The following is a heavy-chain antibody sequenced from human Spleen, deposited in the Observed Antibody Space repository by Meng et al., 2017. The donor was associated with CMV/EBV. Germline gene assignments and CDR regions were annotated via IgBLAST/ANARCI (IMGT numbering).Heavy chain of an antibody. CDR2: INAENGNT. V-gene: IGHV1-3*01. D-gene: IGHD6-13*01. CDR1: GYTLTNYA. Sequence: GYTLTNYAMHWLEQTGGKKLERMGRINAENGNTKYSKKLQSRVTISKNTSARTAYMELSRLRSEGTAVYYCANGGIAAAGIPNWFDPWGQGALVTVSS. J-gene: IGHJ5*02. CDR3: ANGGIAAAGIPNWFDP.